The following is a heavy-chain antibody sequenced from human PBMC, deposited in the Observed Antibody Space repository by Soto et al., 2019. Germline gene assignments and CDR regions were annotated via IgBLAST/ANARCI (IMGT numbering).Heavy chain of an antibody. Sequence: SETLSLTCTVSGGSISSSSYYWGWIRQPPAKGLEWIGSIYYSGSTYYNPSLKSRVTISVDTSKNQFSLKLSSVTAADTAVYYCAKGGSGSYSNAFDIWGQGTMVTVSS. V-gene: IGHV4-39*01. J-gene: IGHJ3*02. CDR3: AKGGSGSYSNAFDI. CDR1: GGSISSSSYY. D-gene: IGHD3-10*01. CDR2: IYYSGST.